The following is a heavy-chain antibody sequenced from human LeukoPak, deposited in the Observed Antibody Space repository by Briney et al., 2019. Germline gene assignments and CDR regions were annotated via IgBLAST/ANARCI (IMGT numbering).Heavy chain of an antibody. CDR1: GGSFSGYY. D-gene: IGHD2-2*01. J-gene: IGHJ5*02. CDR3: ARGGGKYQLLGWFDP. Sequence: PSETLSLTCAVYGGSFSGYYWSWIRQPPGKGLEWIGEINHSGSTNYNPSLKSRVTISVDTSKNQFSLKLSSVTAADTAVYYCARGGGKYQLLGWFDPWGQGTLVTVSS. CDR2: INHSGST. V-gene: IGHV4-34*01.